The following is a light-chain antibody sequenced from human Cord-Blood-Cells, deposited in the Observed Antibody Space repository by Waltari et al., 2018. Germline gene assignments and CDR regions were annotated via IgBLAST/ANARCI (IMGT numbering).Light chain of an antibody. CDR1: QSVSSSY. J-gene: IGKJ2*01. CDR3: QQYGSSPYT. V-gene: IGKV3-20*01. Sequence: EIVLTQSPGTLSLSPGERATLSCRASQSVSSSYLAWYQQKPGQAPRLLIYGASSRATGIPDRLSGSGSVTDFTLTISRLEPEDFAVYYCQQYGSSPYTFGQGTKLEIK. CDR2: GAS.